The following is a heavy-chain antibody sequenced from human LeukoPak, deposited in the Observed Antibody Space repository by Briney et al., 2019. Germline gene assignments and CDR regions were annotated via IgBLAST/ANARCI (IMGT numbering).Heavy chain of an antibody. CDR2: ISSSSSYI. Sequence: GGSLRLSCAAPAFTFSSYWMHWVRQAPGKGLEWVSSISSSSSYIYYADSVKGRFTISRDNAKNSLYLQMNSLRAEDTAVYYCARAPYGSGSDFDYWGQGTLVTVSS. J-gene: IGHJ4*02. V-gene: IGHV3-21*01. CDR3: ARAPYGSGSDFDY. CDR1: AFTFSSYW. D-gene: IGHD3-10*01.